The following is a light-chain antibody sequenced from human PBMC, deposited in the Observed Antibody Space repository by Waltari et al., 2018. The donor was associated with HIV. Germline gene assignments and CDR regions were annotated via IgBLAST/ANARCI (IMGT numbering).Light chain of an antibody. CDR2: DVN. V-gene: IGLV2-11*01. J-gene: IGLJ1*01. CDR1: SSHVDPF. CDR3: CSHAGNFIFA. Sequence: QSALTQPHSVSGSPGQSLTISCTGTSSHVDPFVSWYHQHPGKAPKVIIYDVNKRPSGVPDRFSGSKSGSTAFLTISGLQAEDEADYHCCSHAGNFIFAFGSGTKVTVL.